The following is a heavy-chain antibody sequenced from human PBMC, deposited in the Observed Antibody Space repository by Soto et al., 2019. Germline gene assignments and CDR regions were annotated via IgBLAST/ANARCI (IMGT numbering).Heavy chain of an antibody. V-gene: IGHV1-69*06. CDR1: VGSFSSYA. J-gene: IGHJ6*02. CDR2: IIPIFGTA. CDR3: ARGSVVTPHYYYGMDV. D-gene: IGHD2-21*02. Sequence: RXSVKVSCKASVGSFSSYAISWVRQAPGQGLEWMGGIIPIFGTANYAQKFQGRVTITADKSTSTAYMELSSLRSEDTAVYYCARGSVVTPHYYYGMDVWGQGTTVTVSS.